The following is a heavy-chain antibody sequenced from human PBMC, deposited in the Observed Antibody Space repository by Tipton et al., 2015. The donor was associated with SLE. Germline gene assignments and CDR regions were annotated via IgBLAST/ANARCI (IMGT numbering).Heavy chain of an antibody. CDR2: ISSSGTII. CDR3: ARHPFYYYYMDV. V-gene: IGHV3-11*01. J-gene: IGHJ6*03. Sequence: LSLTCTVSGASISDGAYYWSWIRQAPGKGLEWVSYISSSGTIIYYADSVKGRFTVSRDSDSLYLQMNSLGVEDTAVYYCARHPFYYYYMDVWGRGTSVTVSS. CDR1: GASISDGAYY.